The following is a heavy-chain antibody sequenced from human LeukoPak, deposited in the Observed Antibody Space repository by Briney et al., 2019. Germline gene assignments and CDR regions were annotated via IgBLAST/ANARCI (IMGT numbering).Heavy chain of an antibody. V-gene: IGHV1-46*01. CDR2: INPSGGST. CDR3: ARESCTNGVCYYYGMDV. D-gene: IGHD2-8*01. Sequence: ASVKVSCKTSGNTFTSYYMHWVRQAPGQGLEWMGIINPSGGSTSYAQKFQGRVTMTRDTSTSTVYMELSSLRSEDTAVYYCARESCTNGVCYYYGMDVWGQGTTVTVSS. CDR1: GNTFTSYY. J-gene: IGHJ6*02.